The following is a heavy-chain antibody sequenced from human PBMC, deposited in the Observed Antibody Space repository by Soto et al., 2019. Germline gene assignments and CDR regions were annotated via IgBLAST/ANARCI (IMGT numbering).Heavy chain of an antibody. J-gene: IGHJ6*02. CDR2: ISYDGSNK. CDR3: ARGSRYSSGSYYYYYYGMDV. CDR1: GFTFRSYA. V-gene: IGHV3-30-3*01. Sequence: QTGGSLRLSCAASGFTFRSYAMHWVRQAPGKGLEWVAVISYDGSNKYYADSVKGRFTISRDNSKNTLYLQMNSLRAEDTAVYYCARGSRYSSGSYYYYYYGMDVWGQGTTVTVSS. D-gene: IGHD6-19*01.